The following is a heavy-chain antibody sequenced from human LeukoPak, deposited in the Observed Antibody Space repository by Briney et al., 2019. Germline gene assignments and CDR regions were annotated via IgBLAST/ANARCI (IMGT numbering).Heavy chain of an antibody. V-gene: IGHV3-7*01. D-gene: IGHD3-10*02. CDR3: AELGITMIGGV. CDR2: IKKDGSEK. CDR1: GFSFSDYW. J-gene: IGHJ6*04. Sequence: GGSLRLSCAASGFSFSDYWMSWVRQAPGKGLEWVANIKKDGSEKHYVDSVKGRFTISRDNAKNSLYLQMNSLRAEDTAVYYCAELGITMIGGVWGKGTTVTISS.